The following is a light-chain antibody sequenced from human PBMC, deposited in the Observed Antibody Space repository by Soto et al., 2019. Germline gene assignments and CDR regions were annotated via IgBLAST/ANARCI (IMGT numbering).Light chain of an antibody. V-gene: IGKV1-27*01. J-gene: IGKJ4*01. CDR3: QRYDNAPLT. CDR2: GAT. CDR1: QGIGNY. Sequence: DIQMTQSPSSLSASVGDRVTITCRASQGIGNYLAWYQQRPGKVPYLLIYGATSLLSGVPPRFSGGGSGTEFTLTISRLQPEHVATYYCQRYDNAPLTFGGGTKVDIK.